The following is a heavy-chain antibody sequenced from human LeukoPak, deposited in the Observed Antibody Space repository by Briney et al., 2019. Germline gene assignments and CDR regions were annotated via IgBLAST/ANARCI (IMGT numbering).Heavy chain of an antibody. V-gene: IGHV1-18*01. J-gene: IGHJ4*02. Sequence: ASVKVSCKASGYNFTTYGLTWVRQAPGQGLERMGWISTYNGHRNYAQKFQGRVTMTTGTSTRTAYMELKSLTSDDTAVYYCARIGRASWYFDYWGQGTLVTVSS. CDR3: ARIGRASWYFDY. CDR1: GYNFTTYG. CDR2: ISTYNGHR. D-gene: IGHD1-26*01.